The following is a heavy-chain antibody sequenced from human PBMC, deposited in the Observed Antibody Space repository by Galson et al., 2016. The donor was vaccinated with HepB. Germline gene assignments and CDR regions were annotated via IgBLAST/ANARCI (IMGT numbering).Heavy chain of an antibody. CDR1: GGSISSARFY. CDR3: ARSLTAGKIDS. J-gene: IGHJ4*02. D-gene: IGHD6-13*01. Sequence: TLSLTCAVSGGSISSARFYWNWIRLHPGKGLEWIGYIFYTGSTYSNPSLKSRVTISVDTSKNQFFLKLTSVTAADTAVYYCARSLTAGKIDSWGQGTLVTVSS. CDR2: IFYTGST. V-gene: IGHV4-31*11.